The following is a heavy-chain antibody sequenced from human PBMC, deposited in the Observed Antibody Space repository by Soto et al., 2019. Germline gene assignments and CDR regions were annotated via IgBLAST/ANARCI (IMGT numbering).Heavy chain of an antibody. V-gene: IGHV1-24*01. D-gene: IGHD3-22*01. Sequence: ASVKVSCKVSGYTLTELSMHWVRQAPGKGLEWMGGFDPEDGETIYAQKFQGRVTMTEDTSTDTAYMELSSLRSEDTAVYYCATDTPPGYYDSSGYYHTGDGLDYWGQGTLVTVSS. CDR2: FDPEDGET. CDR1: GYTLTELS. CDR3: ATDTPPGYYDSSGYYHTGDGLDY. J-gene: IGHJ4*02.